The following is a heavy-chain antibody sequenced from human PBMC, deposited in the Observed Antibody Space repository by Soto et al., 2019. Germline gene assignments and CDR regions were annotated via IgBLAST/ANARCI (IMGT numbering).Heavy chain of an antibody. V-gene: IGHV3-21*01. D-gene: IGHD1-26*01. CDR3: ARVYSGSYLRAFDI. CDR1: GFTFSSYS. Sequence: GGSLRLSCAASGFTFSSYSMNWVRQAPGKGLEWVSSISSSSSYIYYADSVKGRFTISRDNAKNSLYLQMNSLRAEDTAVHYCARVYSGSYLRAFDIWGQGTMVTVSS. J-gene: IGHJ3*02. CDR2: ISSSSSYI.